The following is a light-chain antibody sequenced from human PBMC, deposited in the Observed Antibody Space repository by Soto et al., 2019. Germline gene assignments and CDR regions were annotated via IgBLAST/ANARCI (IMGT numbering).Light chain of an antibody. CDR3: QQYYRTPPT. J-gene: IGKJ1*01. Sequence: DIVMTQSPDSLAVSLGERATINCKSSQSVLYSPNNKNSLAWYQQKPGQPPKLFIYWASIRESGLPDRFSGSGSETDFTLTISSLQAEDVAVYYCQQYYRTPPTFGQGTKVEIK. CDR2: WAS. CDR1: QSVLYSPNNKNS. V-gene: IGKV4-1*01.